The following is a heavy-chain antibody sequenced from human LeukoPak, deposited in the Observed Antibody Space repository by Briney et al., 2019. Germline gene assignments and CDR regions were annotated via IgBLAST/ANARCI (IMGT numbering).Heavy chain of an antibody. D-gene: IGHD5-18*01. CDR3: AREGDTAMVEYWFDP. Sequence: QSGGSLRLSCAASGFTFSSYWMSWVRQAPGKGLEWVANIKQDGSEKYHVDSVKGRFTISRDNAKNSLYLQMNSLRAEDTAVYYCAREGDTAMVEYWFDPWGQGTLVTVSS. J-gene: IGHJ5*02. CDR2: IKQDGSEK. CDR1: GFTFSSYW. V-gene: IGHV3-7*01.